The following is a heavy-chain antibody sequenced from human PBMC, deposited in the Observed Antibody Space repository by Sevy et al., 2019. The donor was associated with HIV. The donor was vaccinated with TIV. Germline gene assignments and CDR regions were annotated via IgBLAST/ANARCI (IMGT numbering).Heavy chain of an antibody. V-gene: IGHV3-30-3*01. D-gene: IGHD6-13*01. CDR1: GFTFSNYA. CDR2: ISYDGSNN. Sequence: GGSLRLFCAASGFTFSNYAMHWVRQSPGKGLEWVAVISYDGSNNNYADSVKGRFTISRDDSKNTLYLQMISLRPEDTAAYYCARGLYLGYSSSWYYFDSWGQGIRVTVSS. CDR3: ARGLYLGYSSSWYYFDS. J-gene: IGHJ4*02.